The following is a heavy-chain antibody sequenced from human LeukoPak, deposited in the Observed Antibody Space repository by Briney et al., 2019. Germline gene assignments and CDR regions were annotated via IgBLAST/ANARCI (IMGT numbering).Heavy chain of an antibody. CDR1: VYTFTSYG. J-gene: IGHJ6*03. CDR2: INPSGGST. V-gene: IGHV1-46*01. Sequence: ASVKVSCKASVYTFTSYGISWVRQAPGQGLEWMGMINPSGGSTSYAQKLQGRVTMTRDMSTTTVYMELRSLRSDDTAVYYCARDPLRNVDWLGVDYYMDVWGKGTTVTVSS. CDR3: ARDPLRNVDWLGVDYYMDV. D-gene: IGHD3-9*01.